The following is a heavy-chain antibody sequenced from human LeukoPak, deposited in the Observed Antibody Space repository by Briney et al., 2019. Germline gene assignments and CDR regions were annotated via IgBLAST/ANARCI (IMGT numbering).Heavy chain of an antibody. D-gene: IGHD3-9*01. V-gene: IGHV4-34*01. Sequence: SETLSLTCAVYGGSFSGYYWSWIRQPPGKGLEWIGEINHSGSTNYNPSLKSRVTISVDTSKNQFSLKLSSVTAADTAVYYCARAPMLTGYYYYYYYMDVWGKGTTVTVSS. CDR3: ARAPMLTGYYYYYYYMDV. CDR2: INHSGST. CDR1: GGSFSGYY. J-gene: IGHJ6*03.